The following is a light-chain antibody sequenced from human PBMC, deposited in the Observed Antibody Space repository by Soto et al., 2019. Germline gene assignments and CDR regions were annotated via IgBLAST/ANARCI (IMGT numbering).Light chain of an antibody. CDR1: QGIRSD. J-gene: IGKJ1*01. CDR3: LQRNSYTRT. V-gene: IGKV1-17*01. Sequence: DIQMTRSPSYLSTSVGDRVNITCRASQGIRSDLGWYQKKAGKDPKSLIYAASSLESGVPSRFRGRGSGTEFNLTISRLQPEDCATYECLQRNSYTRTFGQGTKFDI. CDR2: AAS.